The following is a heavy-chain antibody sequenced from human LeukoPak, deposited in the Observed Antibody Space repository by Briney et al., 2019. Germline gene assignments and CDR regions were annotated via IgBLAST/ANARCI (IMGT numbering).Heavy chain of an antibody. D-gene: IGHD5-18*01. CDR1: GFTFSDYW. Sequence: PGGSLRLSCAASGFTFSDYWMTWVRQAPGKGLEWVANIKQDGSEKYYVDSVKGRFTISRDNAKNSLYLQMNSLRAEDTAVYYCARVDTAMGYWGQGTLVTVSS. J-gene: IGHJ4*02. CDR3: ARVDTAMGY. CDR2: IKQDGSEK. V-gene: IGHV3-7*01.